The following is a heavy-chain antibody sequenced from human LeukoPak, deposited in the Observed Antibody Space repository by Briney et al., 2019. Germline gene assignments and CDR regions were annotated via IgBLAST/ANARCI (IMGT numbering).Heavy chain of an antibody. CDR2: IKQDGSEK. J-gene: IGHJ4*02. CDR1: GFTFSSCW. Sequence: GGSLRLSCAASGFTFSSCWMSWVRQAPGKGLEWVANIKQDGSEKYYVDSVKGRFTISRDNAKNSLYLQMNSLRAEDTAVYYCARGLAVAGYFDYWGQGTLVTVSS. CDR3: ARGLAVAGYFDY. V-gene: IGHV3-7*01. D-gene: IGHD6-19*01.